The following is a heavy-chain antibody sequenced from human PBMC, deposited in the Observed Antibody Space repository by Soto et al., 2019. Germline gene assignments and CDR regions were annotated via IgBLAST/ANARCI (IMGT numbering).Heavy chain of an antibody. V-gene: IGHV3-64*01. D-gene: IGHD3-16*01. CDR2: ISSNGGIT. J-gene: IGHJ4*02. CDR3: VRDTSFDY. CDR1: GLPFSSYD. Sequence: EVQLVESGGGLVQAGGSMRLSCAASGLPFSSYDMHWVRQAPGKGLEYISTISSNGGITNYANSVKGRFTISRDNSKDVMFLQMGSRRAEDMAVYYCVRDTSFDYWGQGTLVTVSS.